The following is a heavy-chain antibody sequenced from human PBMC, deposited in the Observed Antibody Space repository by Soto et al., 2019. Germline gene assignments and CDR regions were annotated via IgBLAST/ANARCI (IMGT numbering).Heavy chain of an antibody. CDR2: IYYSGST. CDR1: GGSISSSSYY. V-gene: IGHV4-39*01. J-gene: IGHJ5*02. Sequence: QLQLQESGPGLVKPSETLSLTCTVSGGSISSSSYYWGWIRQPPGKGLEWIGSIYYSGSTYYNPSLKSRVTISVDTSKNQFSLKLSSVTAADTAVYYCARLVCSSTSCYVFSNWFDPWGQGTLVTVSS. D-gene: IGHD2-2*01. CDR3: ARLVCSSTSCYVFSNWFDP.